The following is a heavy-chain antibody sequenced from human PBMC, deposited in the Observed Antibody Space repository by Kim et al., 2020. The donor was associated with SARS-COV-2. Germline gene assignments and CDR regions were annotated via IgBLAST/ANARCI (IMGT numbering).Heavy chain of an antibody. Sequence: KHYQKYQGRGTITREHSASTAYMELSSLRSEDTAVYYCARDNDILAWGMDVWGQGTTVTVSS. CDR3: ARDNDILAWGMDV. D-gene: IGHD3-9*01. J-gene: IGHJ6*02. V-gene: IGHV1-3*01.